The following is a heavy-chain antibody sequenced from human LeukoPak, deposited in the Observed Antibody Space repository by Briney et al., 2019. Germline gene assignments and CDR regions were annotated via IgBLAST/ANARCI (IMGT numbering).Heavy chain of an antibody. D-gene: IGHD6-13*01. CDR2: ISSSSSYI. J-gene: IGHJ4*02. V-gene: IGHV3-21*01. CDR3: ARVQGIAAAGRNDY. Sequence: PGGSLRLSCAASGFTFSSYSMNWVRQAPGKGLEWVSSISSSSSYIYYADSVKGRFTISRDNAKNSLYLQMNSLRAEDTAVYYCARVQGIAAAGRNDYWGQGTLVTVSS. CDR1: GFTFSSYS.